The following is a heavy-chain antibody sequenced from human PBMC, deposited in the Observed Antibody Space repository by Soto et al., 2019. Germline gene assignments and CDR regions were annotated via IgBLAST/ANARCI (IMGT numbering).Heavy chain of an antibody. V-gene: IGHV4-59*11. CDR3: ARVGATLTSQALGFDH. CDR1: GGSISSHY. J-gene: IGHJ4*02. Sequence: QVQLQESGPGLVRPSETLSLTCTVSGGSISSHYWSWVRQPPGKGLEWIGYLYYTGSTNYNASLKSQVTMSPDTSKNHFSLMLTSVTAADTAVYYCARVGATLTSQALGFDHWGQGILVTVSS. CDR2: LYYTGST.